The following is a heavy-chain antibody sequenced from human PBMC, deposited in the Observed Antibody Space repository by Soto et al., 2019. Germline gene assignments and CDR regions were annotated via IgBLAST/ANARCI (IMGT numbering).Heavy chain of an antibody. J-gene: IGHJ6*03. CDR1: GFTFSNYA. CDR3: ARDLSGVGLRMDV. D-gene: IGHD3-3*01. CDR2: VSATAGTT. Sequence: GGSLRLSCAASGFTFSNYAMSWVRQAPGKGLEWVSLVSATAGTTYYTDSVKGRITISRDNARNTVYLQMNSLRADDTAVYYCARDLSGVGLRMDVWGKGTTVTVAS. V-gene: IGHV3-23*01.